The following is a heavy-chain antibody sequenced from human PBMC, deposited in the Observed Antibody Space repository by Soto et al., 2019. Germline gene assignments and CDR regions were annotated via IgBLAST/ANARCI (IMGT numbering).Heavy chain of an antibody. CDR1: GGTFSSYA. CDR2: IIPIFGTA. V-gene: IGHV1-69*12. CDR3: ARHLGGNHYYYGMDV. J-gene: IGHJ6*02. Sequence: QVQLVQSGAEVKKPGSSVKVSCKASGGTFSSYAISWVRQAPGQGLEWMGGIIPIFGTADCAKKFQGRVTITADDFTSTAYMELSSLRSEDTAVYYCARHLGGNHYYYGMDVWGQGTTVTVSS. D-gene: IGHD3-16*01.